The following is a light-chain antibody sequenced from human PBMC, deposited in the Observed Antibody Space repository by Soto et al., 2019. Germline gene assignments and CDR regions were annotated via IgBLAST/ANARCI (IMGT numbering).Light chain of an antibody. V-gene: IGKV1-5*03. J-gene: IGKJ1*01. CDR3: QPYDAYSPWT. CDR1: QTIRGY. Sequence: DSQMSQSPSTLSASVGDRVTITCRASQTIRGYLAWYQQKPGKAPKLLIYKASTLESGVPSRFSGSGSGTEFTLTISSLQPDDFATYYCQPYDAYSPWTFGQGTKVDIK. CDR2: KAS.